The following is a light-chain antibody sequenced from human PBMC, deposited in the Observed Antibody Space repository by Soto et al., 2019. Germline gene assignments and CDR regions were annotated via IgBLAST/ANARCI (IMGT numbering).Light chain of an antibody. CDR1: QTLSPNY. CDR2: GVS. Sequence: DIVLTQSPGTLSLSPGERATLSCRASQTLSPNYLAWYQQRAGQAPRLIIYGVSSRATGIPDRFRGSGSGTDFTLTISRLEPEDFAVYFCQEYDGSLRTFGQGTKVDIK. J-gene: IGKJ1*01. V-gene: IGKV3-20*01. CDR3: QEYDGSLRT.